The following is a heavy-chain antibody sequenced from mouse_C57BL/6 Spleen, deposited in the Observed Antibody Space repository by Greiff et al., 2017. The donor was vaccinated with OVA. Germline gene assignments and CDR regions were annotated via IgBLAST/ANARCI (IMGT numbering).Heavy chain of an antibody. D-gene: IGHD1-1*01. J-gene: IGHJ2*01. V-gene: IGHV5-4*03. CDR3: ARTVVATYFDY. CDR2: ISDGGSYT. Sequence: EVKLVESGGGLVKPGGSLKLSCAASGFTFSSYAMSWVRQTPEKRLEWVATISDGGSYTYYPDNVKGRFTISRDNAKNNLYLQMSHLKSEDTAMYYCARTVVATYFDYWGQGTTLTVSS. CDR1: GFTFSSYA.